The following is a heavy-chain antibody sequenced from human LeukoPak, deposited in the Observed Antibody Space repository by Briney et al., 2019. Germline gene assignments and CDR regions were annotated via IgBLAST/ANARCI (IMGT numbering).Heavy chain of an antibody. CDR1: GGSISSGGYY. Sequence: QSSQTLSLTCTVSGGSISSGGYYWSWIRQPPGKGLEWIGEINHSGSTNYNPSLKSRVTISVDTSKNQFSLKLSSVTAADTAVYYCAREHCSSTSCYGRFYYGSGSYYEYWGQGTLVTVSS. CDR2: INHSGST. J-gene: IGHJ4*02. V-gene: IGHV4-30-2*01. CDR3: AREHCSSTSCYGRFYYGSGSYYEY. D-gene: IGHD2-2*01.